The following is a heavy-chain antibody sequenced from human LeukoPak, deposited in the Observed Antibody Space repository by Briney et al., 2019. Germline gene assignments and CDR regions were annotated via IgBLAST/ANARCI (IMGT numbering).Heavy chain of an antibody. Sequence: GGSLRLSCAASGFTVSSNYMSWVRQAPGKGLEWVSVIYSGGSTYYADSVKGRFTISRDNSKNTLYLQMNSLRAEDTAVYYCAKDLEIYDILTSFDYWGQGTLVTVSS. J-gene: IGHJ4*02. CDR1: GFTVSSNY. CDR2: IYSGGST. CDR3: AKDLEIYDILTSFDY. V-gene: IGHV3-53*01. D-gene: IGHD3-9*01.